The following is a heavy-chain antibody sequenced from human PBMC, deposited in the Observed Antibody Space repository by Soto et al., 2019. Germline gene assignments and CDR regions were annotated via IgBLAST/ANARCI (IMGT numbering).Heavy chain of an antibody. D-gene: IGHD3-3*01. V-gene: IGHV4-39*07. CDR3: ARGPMARGFWSGYQP. J-gene: IGHJ5*02. CDR1: DGSISSSSHY. CDR2: INHSGST. Sequence: SETLSLTCTVSDGSISSSSHYWGWIRQPPGKGLEWIGEINHSGSTNYNPSLKSRVTISVDTSKNQFSLKLSSVTAADTAVYYCARGPMARGFWSGYQPWGQGTLVTVSS.